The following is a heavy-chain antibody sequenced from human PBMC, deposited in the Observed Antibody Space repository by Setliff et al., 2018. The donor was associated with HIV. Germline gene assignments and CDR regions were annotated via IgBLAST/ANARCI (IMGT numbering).Heavy chain of an antibody. CDR3: ARRAVAGQYNWFDP. D-gene: IGHD6-19*01. CDR1: GGSISSSNYY. J-gene: IGHJ5*02. Sequence: SETLSLTCTVSGGSISSSNYYWGWIRQPPGKGLEWIGSIYYSGSTYYNPSLKSRVTISVDTSKNQFSLKLSSVTAADTAVYCCARRAVAGQYNWFDPWGQGTLVTVSS. CDR2: IYYSGST. V-gene: IGHV4-39*07.